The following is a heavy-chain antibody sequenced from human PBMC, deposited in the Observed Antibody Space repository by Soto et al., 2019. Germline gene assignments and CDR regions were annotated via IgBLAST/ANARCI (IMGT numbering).Heavy chain of an antibody. J-gene: IGHJ5*02. D-gene: IGHD2-21*01. CDR1: GYTFTGYY. Sequence: ASVKVSCKASGYTFTGYYMHWVRLAPGQGLEWMGWINPNSGGTNYAQKFQGWVTMTRDTSISTAYMELSRLRSDDTAVYYCARASAIVSGGDWFDPWGQGTLVTVS. V-gene: IGHV1-2*04. CDR2: INPNSGGT. CDR3: ARASAIVSGGDWFDP.